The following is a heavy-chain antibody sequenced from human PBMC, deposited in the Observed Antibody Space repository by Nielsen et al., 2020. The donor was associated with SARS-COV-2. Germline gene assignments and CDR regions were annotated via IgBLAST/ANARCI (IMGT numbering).Heavy chain of an antibody. J-gene: IGHJ4*02. D-gene: IGHD3-3*01. Sequence: ASVKVSCKASGYTFTSYGISWVRQAPGQGLEWMGWISAYNGNTNYAQKLQGRVTMTTDTSTSTAYMELRSLRSEDTAVYYCARDTRFLEWLFPDYWGQGTLVTVSS. CDR1: GYTFTSYG. CDR3: ARDTRFLEWLFPDY. CDR2: ISAYNGNT. V-gene: IGHV1-18*01.